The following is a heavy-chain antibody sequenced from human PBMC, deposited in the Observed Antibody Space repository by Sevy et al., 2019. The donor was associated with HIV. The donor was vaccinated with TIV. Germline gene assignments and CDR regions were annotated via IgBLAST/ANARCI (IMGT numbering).Heavy chain of an antibody. CDR3: ASGITMIVATDAFDI. D-gene: IGHD3-22*01. Sequence: GGSLRLSCAASGFTVSSNYMSWVRQAPGKGLEWVSVIYSGGSTYYADSVKGRFTISRDNSKNRLYLQMNSLRAEDTAVYYCASGITMIVATDAFDIWGQGTMDTVSS. V-gene: IGHV3-53*01. J-gene: IGHJ3*02. CDR1: GFTVSSNY. CDR2: IYSGGST.